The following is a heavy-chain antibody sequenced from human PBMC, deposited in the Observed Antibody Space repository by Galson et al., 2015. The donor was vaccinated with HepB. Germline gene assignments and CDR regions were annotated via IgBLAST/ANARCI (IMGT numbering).Heavy chain of an antibody. J-gene: IGHJ4*02. V-gene: IGHV1-18*01. Sequence: SVKVSCKASGYIFTTYGINWVRQAPGQGLEWMGWINPYSGDTKYTQKVRGRLTMTTDTPSSTAYMELRSLRSDDTAVYYCARDRRDIVATTDDYWGQGTLVTVSS. CDR2: INPYSGDT. CDR1: GYIFTTYG. CDR3: ARDRRDIVATTDDY. D-gene: IGHD5-12*01.